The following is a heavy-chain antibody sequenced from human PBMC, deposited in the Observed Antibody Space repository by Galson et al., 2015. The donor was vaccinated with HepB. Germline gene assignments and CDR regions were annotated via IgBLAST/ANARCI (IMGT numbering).Heavy chain of an antibody. CDR3: AKEQATGTQWELPEAFDY. D-gene: IGHD1-26*01. CDR2: ISGSGGST. CDR1: GFTFSSYA. J-gene: IGHJ4*02. Sequence: CAASGFTFSSYAMSWVRQAPGKGLEWVSAISGSGGSTYYADSVKGRFTISRDNSKNTLYLQMNGLRAEDTAVYYCAKEQATGTQWELPEAFDYWGQGTLVTVSS. V-gene: IGHV3-23*01.